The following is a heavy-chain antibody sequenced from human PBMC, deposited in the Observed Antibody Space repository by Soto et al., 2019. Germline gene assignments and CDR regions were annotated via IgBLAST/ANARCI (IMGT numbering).Heavy chain of an antibody. CDR3: ARGYGEEWPTSDF. Sequence: QVQLQQWGAGLLKPSETLSLTCTVYGGSFSRYHWNWIRQAPGKGLEWIGEIHHDGGTNYSPSLEGRVTISVDTSKNEFSLKLSSMTAADTGVYYCARGYGEEWPTSDFWGQGTLVTVSS. CDR1: GGSFSRYH. V-gene: IGHV4-34*01. J-gene: IGHJ4*02. CDR2: IHHDGGT. D-gene: IGHD3-10*01.